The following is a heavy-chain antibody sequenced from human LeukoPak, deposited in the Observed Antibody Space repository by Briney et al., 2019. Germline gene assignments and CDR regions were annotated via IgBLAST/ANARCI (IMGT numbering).Heavy chain of an antibody. CDR1: GFTFSSYA. CDR2: ISGSGGST. J-gene: IGHJ4*02. V-gene: IGHV3-23*01. D-gene: IGHD3-22*01. Sequence: GGSLRLSCAASGFTFSSYAMSRVRQAPGKGLEWVSAISGSGGSTYYADSVKGRFTISRDNSKNTLYLQMNSLRAEDTAVYYCAKQDSGYDLGIVVVIPPYYFDYWGQGTLVTVSS. CDR3: AKQDSGYDLGIVVVIPPYYFDY.